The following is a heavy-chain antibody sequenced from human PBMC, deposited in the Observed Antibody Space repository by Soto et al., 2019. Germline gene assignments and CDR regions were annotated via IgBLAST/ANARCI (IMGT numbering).Heavy chain of an antibody. CDR2: IKPNSVGT. D-gene: IGHD3-10*01. CDR1: GYTFTGHY. CDR3: AREPMVRAAHGFDI. J-gene: IGHJ3*02. V-gene: IGHV1-2*02. Sequence: QVPLVQSGAEVKKPGASVKVSCKASGYTFTGHYMHWVRQAPGQGLEWMGWIKPNSVGTNYAQKFQGRVTMTRDTSISTAYMELSRLRSDDTAVDYCAREPMVRAAHGFDIWGQGTMVTVSS.